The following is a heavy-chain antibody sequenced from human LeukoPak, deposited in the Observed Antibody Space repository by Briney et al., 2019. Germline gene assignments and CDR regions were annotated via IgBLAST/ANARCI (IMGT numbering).Heavy chain of an antibody. J-gene: IGHJ4*02. V-gene: IGHV1-2*02. D-gene: IGHD5-18*01. CDR2: INTNSRGT. CDR3: ASRYSYGYDFDY. CDR1: VYTFTGYD. Sequence: ASVTLSFTSSVYTFTGYDIHWVRLAPGQGLEWMGWINTNSRGTNYAQKFQGRVTMTRDTSISTAYMELSRLRSDDTAVYYCASRYSYGYDFDYWGQGTLVTVSS.